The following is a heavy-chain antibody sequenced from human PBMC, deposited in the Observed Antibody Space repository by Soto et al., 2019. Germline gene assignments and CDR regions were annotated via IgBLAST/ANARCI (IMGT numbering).Heavy chain of an antibody. Sequence: ASVKVSCKASGYTFTGYYMHWVRQAPGQGLEWMGWINPNSGGTNYAQKFQGRVTMTRDTSISTAYMELSRLRSDDTAVYYCEREDSTQQYYYYGMDVWGQGTTVTVSS. CDR3: EREDSTQQYYYYGMDV. CDR1: GYTFTGYY. V-gene: IGHV1-2*02. CDR2: INPNSGGT. J-gene: IGHJ6*02. D-gene: IGHD4-4*01.